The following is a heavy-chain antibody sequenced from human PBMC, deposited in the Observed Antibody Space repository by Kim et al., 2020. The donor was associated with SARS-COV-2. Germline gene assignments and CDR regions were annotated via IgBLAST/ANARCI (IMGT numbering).Heavy chain of an antibody. D-gene: IGHD6-13*01. J-gene: IGHJ6*03. V-gene: IGHV1-8*01. CDR3: ARGGIAAAEGNYYYYMDV. CDR2: MNPNSGNT. CDR1: GYTFTSYD. Sequence: ASVKVSCKASGYTFTSYDINWVRQATGQGLEWMGWMNPNSGNTGYAQKFQGRVTMTRNTSISTAYMELSSLRSEDTAVYYCARGGIAAAEGNYYYYMDVWGKGTTVTVSS.